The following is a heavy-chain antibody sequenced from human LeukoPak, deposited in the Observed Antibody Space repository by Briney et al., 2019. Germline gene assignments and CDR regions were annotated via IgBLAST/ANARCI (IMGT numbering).Heavy chain of an antibody. D-gene: IGHD3-10*01. Sequence: SVKVSCRASGGTFSSYAISWVRQAPGQGLEWMGGIIPIFGTANYAQKFQGRVTITADESTSTAYMELSSLRSEDTAVYYCARLGGQDTMFRGAALDYWGQGTLVTVSS. CDR1: GGTFSSYA. J-gene: IGHJ4*02. CDR3: ARLGGQDTMFRGAALDY. CDR2: IIPIFGTA. V-gene: IGHV1-69*13.